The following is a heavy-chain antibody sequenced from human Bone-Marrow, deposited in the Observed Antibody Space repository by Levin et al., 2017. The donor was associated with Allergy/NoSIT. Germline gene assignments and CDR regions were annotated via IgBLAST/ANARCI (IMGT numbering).Heavy chain of an antibody. J-gene: IGHJ4*02. CDR2: IRSKAYGGTT. Sequence: KSGGSLRLSCTASGFTFGDYAMSWFRQAPGKGLEWVGFIRSKAYGGTTEYAASVKGRFTISRDDSKSIAYLQMNSLKTEDTAVYYCTRDTFYGLLSIAAAGTEDYWGQGTLVTVSS. CDR1: GFTFGDYA. D-gene: IGHD6-13*01. CDR3: TRDTFYGLLSIAAAGTEDY. V-gene: IGHV3-49*05.